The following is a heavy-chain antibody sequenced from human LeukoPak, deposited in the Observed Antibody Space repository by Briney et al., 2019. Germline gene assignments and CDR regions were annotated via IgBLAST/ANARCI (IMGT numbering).Heavy chain of an antibody. CDR1: GYTFTGYY. CDR2: INPNSGGT. J-gene: IGHJ4*02. D-gene: IGHD6-6*01. V-gene: IGHV1-2*02. CDR3: ARGGWYSSSSSFDY. Sequence: ASFNVACKASGYTFTGYYMHWVRQAPGKGLEWMGWINPNSGGTNYAQKFQGRVTMTRDTSISTAYMELSRLRSDDTAVYYCARGGWYSSSSSFDYWGQGTLVTVSS.